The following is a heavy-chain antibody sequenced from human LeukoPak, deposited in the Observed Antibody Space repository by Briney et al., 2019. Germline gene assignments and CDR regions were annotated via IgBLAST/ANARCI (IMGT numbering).Heavy chain of an antibody. J-gene: IGHJ5*02. CDR1: GFTFSSYS. CDR2: ISISSSTI. D-gene: IGHD3-10*01. CDR3: VKPYYFSSGSLT. V-gene: IGHV3-48*04. Sequence: GGSLRLSCAASGFTFSSYSMNWVRQAPGKGLEWVSYISISSSTIYYADSVKGRFTISRDNAKNSLYLQMNSLRAEDTAVYYCVKPYYFSSGSLTWGQGTLVTVSS.